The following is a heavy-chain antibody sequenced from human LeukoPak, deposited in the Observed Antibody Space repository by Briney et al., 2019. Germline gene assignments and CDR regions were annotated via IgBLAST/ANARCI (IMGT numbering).Heavy chain of an antibody. V-gene: IGHV3-7*01. Sequence: PGGSLRLSCAASGFMFSSNWMSWVRLAPGKGLEWVANIKEDGTETYYVDSVKGRFTISRDNAKNSLYLQMNSLRAEDTAVYYCAYARGSSWTNGMDVWGQGTTVTVSS. J-gene: IGHJ6*02. CDR1: GFMFSSNW. D-gene: IGHD6-13*01. CDR2: IKEDGTET. CDR3: AYARGSSWTNGMDV.